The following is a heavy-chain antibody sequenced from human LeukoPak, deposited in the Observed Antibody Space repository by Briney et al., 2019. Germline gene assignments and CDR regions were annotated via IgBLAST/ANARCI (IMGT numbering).Heavy chain of an antibody. CDR3: ARHGGFWELRVVRSDAFDI. CDR2: INHSGST. Sequence: PSETLSLTCAVYGGSFSGYYWSWIRQPPGKGLEWIGEINHSGSTNYNPSLKSRVTISVDTSKNQFSLKLSSVTAADTAVYYCARHGGFWELRVVRSDAFDIWGQGTMVTVSS. J-gene: IGHJ3*02. V-gene: IGHV4-34*01. D-gene: IGHD1-26*01. CDR1: GGSFSGYY.